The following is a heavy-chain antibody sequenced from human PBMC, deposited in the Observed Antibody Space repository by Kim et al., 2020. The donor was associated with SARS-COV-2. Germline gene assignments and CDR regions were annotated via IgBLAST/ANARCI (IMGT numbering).Heavy chain of an antibody. Sequence: SETLSLTCTVSGGSISSSSYYWGWIRQPPGKGLEWIGSIYYSGSTYYNPSLKSRVTISVDTSKNQFSLKLSSVTAADTAVYYCARESSNWNPQEDTGFDYWGQGTLVTVSS. CDR1: GGSISSSSYY. D-gene: IGHD1-20*01. V-gene: IGHV4-39*07. CDR2: IYYSGST. CDR3: ARESSNWNPQEDTGFDY. J-gene: IGHJ4*02.